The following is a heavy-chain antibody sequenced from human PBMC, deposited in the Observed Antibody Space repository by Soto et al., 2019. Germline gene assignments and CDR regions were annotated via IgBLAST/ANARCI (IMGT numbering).Heavy chain of an antibody. V-gene: IGHV5-51*01. Sequence: GESLKIPCKGSGYSFTSYWSGWVRQMPGKGLEWMGIIYPGDSDTRYSLSFQGQVTISADKSISTAYLQWSSLKASDTAMYYCARRDVLRYFDYGMDVWGQGTTVTVSS. CDR1: GYSFTSYW. CDR2: IYPGDSDT. CDR3: ARRDVLRYFDYGMDV. J-gene: IGHJ6*02. D-gene: IGHD3-9*01.